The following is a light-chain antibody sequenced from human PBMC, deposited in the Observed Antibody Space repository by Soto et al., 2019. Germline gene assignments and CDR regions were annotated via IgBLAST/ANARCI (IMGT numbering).Light chain of an antibody. J-gene: IGKJ2*01. Sequence: EIVLTQSPGTLSLSPGERANLSCRASQSVSSSYLAWYQQKPGQAPRLLIYGASSRATGIPDRFSGSGSGTDFTLTISILEPEDFAVYYCQQYGSSPPYTFGQGTKLEIK. V-gene: IGKV3-20*01. CDR2: GAS. CDR3: QQYGSSPPYT. CDR1: QSVSSSY.